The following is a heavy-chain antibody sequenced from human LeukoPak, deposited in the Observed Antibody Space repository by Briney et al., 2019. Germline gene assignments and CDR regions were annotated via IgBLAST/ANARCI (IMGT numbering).Heavy chain of an antibody. V-gene: IGHV5-51*01. J-gene: IGHJ4*02. CDR3: ARRPQGYGGSVDY. CDR1: GYSFSNHW. Sequence: GESLKISCKGSGYSFSNHWIGWVRQMPGKGLEWMGIIYPGDSGTRYSPSFQGQVTISADKSINTAYLQWSSLKASDTAMYYCARRPQGYGGSVDYWGQGTLVTVSS. CDR2: IYPGDSGT. D-gene: IGHD4-23*01.